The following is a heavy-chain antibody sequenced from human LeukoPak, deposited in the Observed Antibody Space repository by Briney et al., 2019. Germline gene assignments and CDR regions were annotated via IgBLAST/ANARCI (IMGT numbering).Heavy chain of an antibody. CDR2: IYFSGST. Sequence: SQTLSLTCTVSGGSISSGDYYWSWIRQPPGKGLEWIGYIYFSGSTYYNPSLKSRVTISIDTSKNQFSLKLSSVTAADTAVYYCARDPGGYYFDYWGQGTLVTVSS. D-gene: IGHD3-10*01. J-gene: IGHJ4*02. CDR3: ARDPGGYYFDY. CDR1: GGSISSGDYY. V-gene: IGHV4-30-4*01.